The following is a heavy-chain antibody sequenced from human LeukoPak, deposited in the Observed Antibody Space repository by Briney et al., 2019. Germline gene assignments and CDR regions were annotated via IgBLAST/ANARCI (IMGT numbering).Heavy chain of an antibody. CDR1: GFTFSSYA. CDR3: AKAARGYSYGYDAADY. CDR2: ISGIGGST. J-gene: IGHJ4*02. D-gene: IGHD5-18*01. Sequence: PGGSLRLSCAASGFTFSSYAMSWVRQAPGKGLEWVSAISGIGGSTYYADSVKGRFTISRDNSKNTLYLQMNSLRAEDTAVYYCAKAARGYSYGYDAADYWGQGTLVTVSS. V-gene: IGHV3-23*01.